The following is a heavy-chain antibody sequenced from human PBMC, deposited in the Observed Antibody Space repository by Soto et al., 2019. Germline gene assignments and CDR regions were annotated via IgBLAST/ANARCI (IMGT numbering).Heavy chain of an antibody. CDR3: TTLNYYGSGSSDY. CDR2: IKSKTDGGTT. CDR1: GLTFSNAW. J-gene: IGHJ4*02. V-gene: IGHV3-15*01. Sequence: PGGSLRLSCAASGLTFSNAWMSWVRQAPGKGLEWVGRIKSKTDGGTTDYAAPVKGKFTISRDDSKKTINLKIKNMKTEDKAVYYCTTLNYYGSGSSDYWGQGT. D-gene: IGHD3-10*01.